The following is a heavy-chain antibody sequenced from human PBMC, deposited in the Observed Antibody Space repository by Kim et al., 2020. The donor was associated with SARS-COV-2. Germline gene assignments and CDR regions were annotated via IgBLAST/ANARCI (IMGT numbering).Heavy chain of an antibody. V-gene: IGHV3-48*03. CDR2: IGGSDGVV. D-gene: IGHD6-19*01. Sequence: GGSLRLSCAASGLNFNIQYMTWVRQAPGKGLEWVSFIGGSDGVVSYADSVRGRFAISRDNARNTVYLQMNSLSAEDTAIYYCAPLHFYSSAHWGQGTLVT. CDR1: GLNFNIQY. CDR3: APLHFYSSAH. J-gene: IGHJ4*02.